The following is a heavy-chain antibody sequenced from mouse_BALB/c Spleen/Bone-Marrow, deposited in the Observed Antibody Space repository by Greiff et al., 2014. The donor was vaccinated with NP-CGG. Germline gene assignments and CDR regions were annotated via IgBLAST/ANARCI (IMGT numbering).Heavy chain of an antibody. J-gene: IGHJ3*01. V-gene: IGHV5-6-4*01. D-gene: IGHD1-2*01. CDR2: ISSGGSYA. Sequence: EVKLVESGGGLVKPGGSLKLSCAASGFTFSSYTMSWVRQTPEKRLEWVATISSGGSYAYYPDSVKGRFTISRDNAKNTLYLQMNSLKSEDTAMYYCTREGYGYTFAYWGQGTLVTVSA. CDR3: TREGYGYTFAY. CDR1: GFTFSSYT.